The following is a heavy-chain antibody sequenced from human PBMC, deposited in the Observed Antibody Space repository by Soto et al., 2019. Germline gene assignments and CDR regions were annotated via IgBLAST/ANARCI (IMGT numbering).Heavy chain of an antibody. CDR3: ARLNGYCISTNCHGYYGMDV. J-gene: IGHJ6*02. CDR1: GFTFSSYD. V-gene: IGHV3-48*01. CDR2: ISSSSTTI. Sequence: PGGSLRLSCAASGFTFSSYDINWVRQAPGKGLEWVSYISSSSTTIYYADSVKGRFTVSRDNAKNSLYLQMNTLRAEDTAVYYCARLNGYCISTNCHGYYGMDVWGQGTTVTVSS. D-gene: IGHD2-2*03.